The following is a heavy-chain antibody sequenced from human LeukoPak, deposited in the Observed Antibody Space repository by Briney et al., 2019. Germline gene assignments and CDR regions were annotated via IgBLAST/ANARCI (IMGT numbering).Heavy chain of an antibody. Sequence: ASVKVSCKASGYTFTSYDINWVRQATGQGLEWMGWMNPNSGNTGYAQKFQDRVTITADKSTSTAYMELSSLRSEDTAVYYCARSSIAARVAGYYYYYYMDVWGKGTTVTVSS. CDR2: MNPNSGNT. CDR1: GYTFTSYD. CDR3: ARSSIAARVAGYYYYYYMDV. V-gene: IGHV1-8*03. D-gene: IGHD6-6*01. J-gene: IGHJ6*03.